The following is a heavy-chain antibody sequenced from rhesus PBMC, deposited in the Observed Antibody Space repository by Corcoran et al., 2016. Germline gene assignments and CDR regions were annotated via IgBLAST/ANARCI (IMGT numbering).Heavy chain of an antibody. Sequence: QVTLKESGPALVKPTQTLTPTRTFAGFSISTSGTGGGGNRQPPGKALEWLASIYWNHSKYYSTSLKSRLTISKDTSKNQVVLTLTNMDPVDTATYYCARARGYCDYWGQGVLVTVSS. CDR3: ARARGYCDY. CDR2: IYWNHSK. J-gene: IGHJ4*01. CDR1: GFSISTSGTG. D-gene: IGHD2-27*01. V-gene: IGHV2-95*01.